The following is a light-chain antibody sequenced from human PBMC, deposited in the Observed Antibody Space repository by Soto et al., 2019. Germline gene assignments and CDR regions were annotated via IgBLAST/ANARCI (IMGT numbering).Light chain of an antibody. V-gene: IGKV3-20*01. CDR1: QSVSSSY. CDR2: GAS. Sequence: EIVLTQSPGTLSLSPGERATLSCRASQSVSSSYLAWYQHKPGQAPRLLIYGASSRATGITDRFSGSGSGTDFTLTISRLEPEDCAVYYCQQYGRTPYTFGQGTKLDIK. J-gene: IGKJ2*01. CDR3: QQYGRTPYT.